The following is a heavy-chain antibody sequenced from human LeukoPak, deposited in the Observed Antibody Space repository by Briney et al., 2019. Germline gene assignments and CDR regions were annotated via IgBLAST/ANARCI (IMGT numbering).Heavy chain of an antibody. CDR1: GYTFISYY. CDR2: INPSGGST. Sequence: ASMKVSCKASGYTFISYYIHWVRQAPGQGLEWMGIINPSGGSTRYAQKFQGRVTMTRDTSTGTIYMELSSLRSEDTAVYFCARDSGTVSDAFDIWGQGTMVTVSS. V-gene: IGHV1-46*01. CDR3: ARDSGTVSDAFDI. J-gene: IGHJ3*02. D-gene: IGHD4-11*01.